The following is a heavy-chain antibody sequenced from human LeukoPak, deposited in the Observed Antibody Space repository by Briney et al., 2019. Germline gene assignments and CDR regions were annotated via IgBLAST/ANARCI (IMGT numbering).Heavy chain of an antibody. CDR3: ARRGYSSSWYPRREFDP. Sequence: SETLSLTCAVYGGSFSGYYWSWIRQPPGKGLEWIGEINHSGSTNYNPSLKSRVTISVDTSKNQFSLKLSSVTAADTAVYYCARRGYSSSWYPRREFDPWGQGTLVTVSS. V-gene: IGHV4-34*01. CDR1: GGSFSGYY. CDR2: INHSGST. D-gene: IGHD6-13*01. J-gene: IGHJ5*02.